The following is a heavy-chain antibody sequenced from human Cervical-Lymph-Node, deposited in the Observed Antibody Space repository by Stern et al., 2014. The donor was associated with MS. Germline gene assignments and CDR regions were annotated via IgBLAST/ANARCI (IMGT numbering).Heavy chain of an antibody. Sequence: EVQLVESGGGLVQPGRSLRLSCAASGFTFDDFAMHWVRQAPGKGLEWVSGITWNSASIAYADSVKGRFTISRDSAKSALYLEMSSLRAEDTALYYCAKDKNKGSSSPEFSYYYFMDVWGQGTTVTVSS. CDR3: AKDKNKGSSSPEFSYYYFMDV. J-gene: IGHJ6*02. D-gene: IGHD6-6*01. CDR1: GFTFDDFA. CDR2: ITWNSASI. V-gene: IGHV3-9*01.